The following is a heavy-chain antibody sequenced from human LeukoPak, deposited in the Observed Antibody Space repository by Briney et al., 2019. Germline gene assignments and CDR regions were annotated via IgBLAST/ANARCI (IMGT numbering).Heavy chain of an antibody. CDR1: GGSISSYY. V-gene: IGHV4-59*12. CDR3: ARGGTIFYPGFDY. CDR2: IYYSGST. J-gene: IGHJ4*02. Sequence: SETLSLTCTVSGGSISSYYWSWIRQPPGKGLEWIGYIYYSGSTNYKSSLKSRVTISVDTSKNQFSLKLSSVTAADTAVYYCARGGTIFYPGFDYWGQGTLVTVSS. D-gene: IGHD3-3*01.